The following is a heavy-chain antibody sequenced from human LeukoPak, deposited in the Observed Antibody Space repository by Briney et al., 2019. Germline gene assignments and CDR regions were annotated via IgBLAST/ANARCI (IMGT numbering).Heavy chain of an antibody. CDR2: ISSSSSYT. D-gene: IGHD7-27*01. J-gene: IGHJ4*02. CDR3: AKDGWGPFDY. CDR1: GFTFSSYS. V-gene: IGHV3-21*04. Sequence: GGSLRLSCAASGFTFSSYSMNWVRQAPGKGLEWVSSISSSSSYTYYADSVKGRFTISRDNSKNTLYLQMNSLRAEDTAVYYCAKDGWGPFDYWGQGTLVTVSS.